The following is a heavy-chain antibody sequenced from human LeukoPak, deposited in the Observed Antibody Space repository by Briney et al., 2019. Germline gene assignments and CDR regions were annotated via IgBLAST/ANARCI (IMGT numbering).Heavy chain of an antibody. J-gene: IGHJ4*02. Sequence: ASVKVSCKASGYTFTSYGISWVRQAPGQGLEWMGRIIPILGIANYAQKFQGRVTITADKSTSTAYMELSSLRSEDTAVYYCARKGYYYDSSGFDYWGQGTLVTVSS. CDR1: GYTFTSYG. D-gene: IGHD3-22*01. V-gene: IGHV1-69*04. CDR2: IIPILGIA. CDR3: ARKGYYYDSSGFDY.